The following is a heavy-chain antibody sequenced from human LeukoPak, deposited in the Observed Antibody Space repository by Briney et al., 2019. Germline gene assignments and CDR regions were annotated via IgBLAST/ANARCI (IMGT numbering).Heavy chain of an antibody. Sequence: GSSVKDSCKPSRGTLSSYVISWVRPAPGQGLEWMGGIIPIFGTANYAQKFQGRVTITTDESTSTAYMELSSLRSEDTAVYYCAGTGLLGYYFDYWGQGTLVTVSS. CDR3: AGTGLLGYYFDY. D-gene: IGHD1-14*01. J-gene: IGHJ4*02. V-gene: IGHV1-69*05. CDR2: IIPIFGTA. CDR1: RGTLSSYV.